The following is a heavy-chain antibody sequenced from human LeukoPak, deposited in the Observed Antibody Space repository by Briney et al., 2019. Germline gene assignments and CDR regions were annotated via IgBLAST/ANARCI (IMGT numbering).Heavy chain of an antibody. CDR2: IYYSGST. Sequence: SETLSLTCTVSGGSISSHYWSWIRQPPGKGLEWIGYIYYSGSTNYNPSLKSRVTISVDTSKNQFSLKLSSVTAADTAVYHCASHRGSYRGSFDYWGQGTLVTVSS. J-gene: IGHJ4*02. D-gene: IGHD1-26*01. CDR3: ASHRGSYRGSFDY. CDR1: GGSISSHY. V-gene: IGHV4-59*11.